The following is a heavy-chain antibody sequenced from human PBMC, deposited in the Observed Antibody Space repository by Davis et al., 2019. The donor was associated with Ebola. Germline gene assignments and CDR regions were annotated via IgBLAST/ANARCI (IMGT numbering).Heavy chain of an antibody. CDR2: IIGSGETT. J-gene: IGHJ4*02. CDR1: GFPLSTHV. D-gene: IGHD2-21*02. V-gene: IGHV3-23*01. Sequence: GESLKTPRAAPGFPLSTHVMRWVRQAPGKGLEWGSSIIGSGETTYYAESVKGRFTISRDNSKSTLYLQMNALRAEDTALYYCANGAGDSHFFDCWGQGTLVTVSS. CDR3: ANGAGDSHFFDC.